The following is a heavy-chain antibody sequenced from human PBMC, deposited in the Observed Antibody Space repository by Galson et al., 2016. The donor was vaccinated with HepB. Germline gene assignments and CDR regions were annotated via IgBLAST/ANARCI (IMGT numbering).Heavy chain of an antibody. D-gene: IGHD1-26*01. CDR1: GFTFSNYG. Sequence: SLRLSCAASGFTFSNYGMTWVRQAPGKGLEVVSSISRSGDSTDYADSVTGRFTISRDNPKNTLSLQMNSLTADDTAIYYCVQGSTAPAVWGKGTTVTVSS. J-gene: IGHJ6*04. CDR3: VQGSTAPAV. CDR2: ISRSGDST. V-gene: IGHV3-23*01.